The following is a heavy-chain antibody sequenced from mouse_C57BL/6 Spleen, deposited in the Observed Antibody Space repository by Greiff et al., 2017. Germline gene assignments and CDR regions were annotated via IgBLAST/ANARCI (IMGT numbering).Heavy chain of an antibody. J-gene: IGHJ2*01. Sequence: VKLVESGAELARPGASVKLSCKASGYTFTSYGISWVKQRTGQGLEWIGEIYPRSGNTSYNEKFKGKATLTADKSSSTAYMELRSLTSEDSAVYFCARYNTTVDFDYWGQGTTLTVSS. D-gene: IGHD1-1*01. V-gene: IGHV1-81*01. CDR1: GYTFTSYG. CDR3: ARYNTTVDFDY. CDR2: IYPRSGNT.